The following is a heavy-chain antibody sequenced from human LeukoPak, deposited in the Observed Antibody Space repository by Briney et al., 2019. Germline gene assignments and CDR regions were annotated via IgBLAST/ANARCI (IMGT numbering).Heavy chain of an antibody. CDR3: ARHDYGDYGTFDI. Sequence: PSETLSLTCTVSGGSISSSNYYWGWIRQSPGKGLEWIGSIYYSGSTYYNPSLKSRVTISVDTSKNQFSLKLSSVTAADTAVYYCARHDYGDYGTFDIWGQGTMVTVSS. CDR2: IYYSGST. V-gene: IGHV4-39*01. CDR1: GGSISSSNYY. D-gene: IGHD4-17*01. J-gene: IGHJ3*02.